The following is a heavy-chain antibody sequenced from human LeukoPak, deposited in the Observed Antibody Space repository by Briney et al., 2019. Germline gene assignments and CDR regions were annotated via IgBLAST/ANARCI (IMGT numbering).Heavy chain of an antibody. J-gene: IGHJ4*02. V-gene: IGHV3-23*01. D-gene: IGHD6-6*01. Sequence: PGGSLRLSCAASGFPFSSYAMSWVRQAPGKGLEWISAIDDGGTSTYYAGSVKGRFTISRDNSKSTLYLQMNSLRADDTAVYYCAKRVPYSSSSVYFDCWGQGTLVTVSS. CDR3: AKRVPYSSSSVYFDC. CDR2: IDDGGTST. CDR1: GFPFSSYA.